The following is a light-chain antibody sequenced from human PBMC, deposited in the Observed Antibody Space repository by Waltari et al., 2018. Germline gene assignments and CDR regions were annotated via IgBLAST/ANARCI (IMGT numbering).Light chain of an antibody. V-gene: IGLV2-23*02. CDR1: SSDVGSYNL. CDR3: CSYAGSSTPGVV. J-gene: IGLJ2*01. CDR2: EVS. Sequence: QSALTQPASVSGSPGQSITISCTGTSSDVGSYNLVSWYQQHPGKAPKLMIYEVSKRPSGVSNLFSGSKSGNTSSLTISGLQAEDEADYYCCSYAGSSTPGVVFGGGTKLTVL.